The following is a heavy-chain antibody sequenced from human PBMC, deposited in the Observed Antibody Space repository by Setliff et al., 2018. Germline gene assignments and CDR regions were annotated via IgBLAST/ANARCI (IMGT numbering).Heavy chain of an antibody. CDR2: IYYSGST. V-gene: IGHV4-39*07. J-gene: IGHJ5*02. Sequence: SETLSLTCTVSGGSISSSSYYWGWIRQPPGKGLEWIGSIYYSGSTYYNPSLKSRVTISVDTSKNQFSLKLSSVAAADTAVYYCARIHLLLWFGELLSGWFDPWGQGTLVTVSS. CDR3: ARIHLLLWFGELLSGWFDP. D-gene: IGHD3-10*01. CDR1: GGSISSSSYY.